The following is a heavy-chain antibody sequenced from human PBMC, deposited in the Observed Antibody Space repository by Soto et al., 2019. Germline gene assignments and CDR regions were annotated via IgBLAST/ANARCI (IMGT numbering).Heavy chain of an antibody. J-gene: IGHJ6*03. CDR3: ARDLTRAGGGALTLEYYYYMDV. CDR1: GGTFSSYA. D-gene: IGHD3-16*01. CDR2: IIPIFGTA. V-gene: IGHV1-69*13. Sequence: ASVKVSCKASGGTFSSYAISWVRQAPGQGLEWMGGIIPIFGTANYAQKFQGRVTITADESTSTAYMELSSLRSEDTAVYYCARDLTRAGGGALTLEYYYYMDVWGKGTTVTVSS.